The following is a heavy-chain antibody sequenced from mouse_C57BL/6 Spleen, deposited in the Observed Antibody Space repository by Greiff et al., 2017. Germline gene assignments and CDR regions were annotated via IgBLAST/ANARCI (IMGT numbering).Heavy chain of an antibody. CDR2: IWSGGST. V-gene: IGHV2-2*01. CDR1: GFSLTSYA. CDR3: ARSLYCYGSSDY. J-gene: IGHJ2*01. D-gene: IGHD1-1*01. Sequence: VQLQQSGPGLVQPSQCLSITCTASGFSLTSYAVHWVRQSPGKGLEWLAVIWSGGSTDYNAAFISGLIISKDNSKSQVFFKMNSLQADDAAIYYCARSLYCYGSSDYWGQGTTLTVSS.